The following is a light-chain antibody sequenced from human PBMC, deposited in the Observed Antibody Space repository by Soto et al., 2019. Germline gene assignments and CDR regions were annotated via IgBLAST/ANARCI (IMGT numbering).Light chain of an antibody. CDR2: GAS. V-gene: IGKV3-15*01. J-gene: IGKJ5*01. CDR1: QSVSSN. CDR3: QQYNNCPPAIT. Sequence: EIVMTQSPATLSVSPGERATLSCMASQSVSSNLAWSQQKPCQAPRLLIYGASTRATGIPARFSGSGSGTEFTITIISLQSAEFAVDYCQQYNNCPPAITFGQGTRLE.